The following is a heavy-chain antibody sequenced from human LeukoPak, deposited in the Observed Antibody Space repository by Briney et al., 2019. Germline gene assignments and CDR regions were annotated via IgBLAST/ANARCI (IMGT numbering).Heavy chain of an antibody. D-gene: IGHD3-3*01. V-gene: IGHV3-15*01. CDR1: GFTFSDGW. Sequence: GGSLRLSCAASGFTFSDGWMNWVRQAPGKGLEWVGRIKSKTDGGTTDYAAPVKGRFTISRDDSKNTLYLQMNSLKTEDTAVYYCTSGGRITIFGVVMPPGYWGQGTLVTVSS. CDR2: IKSKTDGGTT. CDR3: TSGGRITIFGVVMPPGY. J-gene: IGHJ4*02.